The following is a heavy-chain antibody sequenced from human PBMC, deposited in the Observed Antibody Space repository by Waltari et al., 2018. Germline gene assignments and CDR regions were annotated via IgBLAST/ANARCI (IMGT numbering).Heavy chain of an antibody. CDR2: ISWDGCST. CDR3: AKPQPSYQLLLETYFDY. V-gene: IGHV3-43D*04. Sequence: EVQLVESGGVVVQPGGSLRLSCAASGFTFDDYAMHWVRQAPGKGLEWVSLISWDGCSTYYADSVKGRFTISRDNSKNSLYLQMNSLRAEDTALYYCAKPQPSYQLLLETYFDYWAQGTLVTVSS. D-gene: IGHD2-2*01. CDR1: GFTFDDYA. J-gene: IGHJ4*02.